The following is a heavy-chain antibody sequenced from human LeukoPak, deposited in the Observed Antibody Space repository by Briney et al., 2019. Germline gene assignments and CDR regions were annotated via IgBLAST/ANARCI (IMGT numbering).Heavy chain of an antibody. Sequence: PGGSLRLSCAASGFTFSSYSMNWVRQAPGKGLEWVSSISSSSSSYIYYADSVKGRFTISRDNAKNSLYLQMNSLRAEDTAVYYCARDRAGTAMPMISYYYYYMDVWGKGTTVTVSS. D-gene: IGHD5-18*01. J-gene: IGHJ6*03. CDR2: ISSSSSSYI. CDR1: GFTFSSYS. CDR3: ARDRAGTAMPMISYYYYYMDV. V-gene: IGHV3-21*01.